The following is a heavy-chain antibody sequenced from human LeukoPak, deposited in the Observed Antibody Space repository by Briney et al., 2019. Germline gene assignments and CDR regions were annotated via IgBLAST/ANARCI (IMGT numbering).Heavy chain of an antibody. CDR2: ISGSGGST. Sequence: PGGSLRLSCAASGFTFSSYAMSWVRQAPGKGLEWVSAISGSGGSTYYADSVKGRFTISRDNSKNSLYLQMNSLRAEDTAVYYCARDSRAVAGPMDYWGQGTLVTVSS. CDR1: GFTFSSYA. CDR3: ARDSRAVAGPMDY. V-gene: IGHV3-23*01. J-gene: IGHJ4*02. D-gene: IGHD6-19*01.